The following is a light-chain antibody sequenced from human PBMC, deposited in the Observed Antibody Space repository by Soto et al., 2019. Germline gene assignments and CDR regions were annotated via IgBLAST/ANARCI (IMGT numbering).Light chain of an antibody. CDR3: QQYGSSWT. CDR1: QSVSHN. CDR2: DAS. J-gene: IGKJ1*01. Sequence: EIVLTQSPATLSLSPGERATLSCRASQSVSHNLAWYQQKPGQAPRLLIYDASNRATGIPARFSGSGSGTDFTLTISSLEPEDFAIYYCQQYGSSWTFGQGTKVEIK. V-gene: IGKV3-11*01.